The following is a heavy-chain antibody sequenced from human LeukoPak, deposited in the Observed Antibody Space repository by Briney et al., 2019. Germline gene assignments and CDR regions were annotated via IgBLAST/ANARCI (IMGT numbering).Heavy chain of an antibody. V-gene: IGHV4-39*01. CDR1: GGSISSTTYY. D-gene: IGHD4/OR15-4a*01. CDR3: ARRCVEAPYAFDL. J-gene: IGHJ3*01. Sequence: PSETLPLTCTVSGGSISSTTYYWGWIRQPPGKGLEWIGSVYYGGATYYNPSLKSRITISVDTSRNQFSLKLSSVTAADTAMYYCARRCVEAPYAFDLWGQGTLVTVS. CDR2: VYYGGAT.